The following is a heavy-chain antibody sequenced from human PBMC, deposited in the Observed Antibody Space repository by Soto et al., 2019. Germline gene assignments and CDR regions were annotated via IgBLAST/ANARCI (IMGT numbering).Heavy chain of an antibody. D-gene: IGHD6-6*01. J-gene: IGHJ6*02. CDR1: CGSFSGYY. CDR3: ARKQLSYYYYGMDV. Sequence: SETLSLTCAVYCGSFSGYYWSWIRQPPGKGLEWMGEINHSGSTNYNPSLKSRVTISVDTSKNQFSLKLSSVTAADTAVYYWARKQLSYYYYGMDVWGQGTTVTVSS. CDR2: INHSGST. V-gene: IGHV4-34*01.